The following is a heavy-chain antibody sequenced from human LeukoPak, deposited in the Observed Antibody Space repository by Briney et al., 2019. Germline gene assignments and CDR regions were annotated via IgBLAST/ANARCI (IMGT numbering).Heavy chain of an antibody. D-gene: IGHD1-26*01. CDR1: GYTFTTYA. V-gene: IGHV1-3*04. CDR2: INTGNGNT. J-gene: IGHJ4*02. Sequence: GASVKVSCKASGYTFTTYAMHWVRQAPGQRLEWMGWINTGNGNTKYSQRFQGRVTITRDASASTAYMDLSSLRSEDTAVYYCVRAPGSGSYSAFDYWGQGTLVTVSS. CDR3: VRAPGSGSYSAFDY.